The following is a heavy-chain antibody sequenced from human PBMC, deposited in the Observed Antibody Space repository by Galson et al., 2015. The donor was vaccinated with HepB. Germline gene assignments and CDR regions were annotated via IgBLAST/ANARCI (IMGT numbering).Heavy chain of an antibody. CDR2: ISYDGSNK. J-gene: IGHJ4*02. Sequence: SLRLSCAASGFTFSSYAMHWVRQAPGKGLEWVAVISYDGSNKYYADSVKGRFTISRDNSKNTLYLQMNSLRAEDTAVYYCARAGRGVGATIGSFDYWGQGTLVTVSS. V-gene: IGHV3-30*04. CDR1: GFTFSSYA. D-gene: IGHD1-26*01. CDR3: ARAGRGVGATIGSFDY.